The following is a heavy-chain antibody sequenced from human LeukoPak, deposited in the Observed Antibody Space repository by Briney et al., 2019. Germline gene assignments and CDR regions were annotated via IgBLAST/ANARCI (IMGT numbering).Heavy chain of an antibody. CDR1: GYTFTGYY. Sequence: GASVKVSCKASGYTFTGYYMHWVRQAPGQGLEWLGWINPDSGGTNFAQKFQGRVTMTRDTSISTAYMELSSLRSDDTAGYYCARGSRVVGVITGGYWGQGTLVTVSS. V-gene: IGHV1-2*02. CDR2: INPDSGGT. CDR3: ARGSRVVGVITGGY. J-gene: IGHJ4*02. D-gene: IGHD3-10*01.